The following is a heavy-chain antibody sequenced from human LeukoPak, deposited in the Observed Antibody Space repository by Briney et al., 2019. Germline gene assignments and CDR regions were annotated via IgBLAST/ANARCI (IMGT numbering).Heavy chain of an antibody. CDR2: ISGSGGST. J-gene: IGHJ4*02. CDR3: AKALGSVRAATFDY. D-gene: IGHD2-15*01. Sequence: GGSLRLSCAASGFTFSSYAMSWVRQAPGKGLEWVSAISGSGGSTYYADSVKGRFTISRDNSKNTLHLQMNSLRAEDTAVYYCAKALGSVRAATFDYWGQGTLVTVSS. V-gene: IGHV3-23*01. CDR1: GFTFSSYA.